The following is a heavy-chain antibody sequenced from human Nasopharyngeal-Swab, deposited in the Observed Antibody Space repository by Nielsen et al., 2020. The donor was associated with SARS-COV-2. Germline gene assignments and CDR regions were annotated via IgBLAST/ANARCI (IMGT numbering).Heavy chain of an antibody. D-gene: IGHD2-15*01. CDR1: GGSISSGGYY. CDR3: AGSRYCSGGSCYFSFDY. V-gene: IGHV4-31*03. J-gene: IGHJ4*02. Sequence: LRLSCTVSGGSISSGGYYWSWIRQHPGKGLEWIGYIYYSGSTYYNPSLKRRVTISVDTSKNQFSLKLSSVTAADTAVYYCAGSRYCSGGSCYFSFDYWGQGTLVTVSS. CDR2: IYYSGST.